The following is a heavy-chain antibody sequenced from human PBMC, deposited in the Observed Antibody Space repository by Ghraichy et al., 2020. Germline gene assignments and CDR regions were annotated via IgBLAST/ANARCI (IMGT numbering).Heavy chain of an antibody. J-gene: IGHJ4*02. CDR3: ARGKDGYKQWFDY. D-gene: IGHD5-24*01. CDR2: ISSYNGNT. V-gene: IGHV1-18*04. Sequence: ASVKVSCKASGYTFTSYGISWVRQAPGQGLEWMGWISSYNGNTNYAQNIQGRVTMTTDTSTRTAYMELRSLRSDDTAVYYCARGKDGYKQWFDYWGQGTLVTVSS. CDR1: GYTFTSYG.